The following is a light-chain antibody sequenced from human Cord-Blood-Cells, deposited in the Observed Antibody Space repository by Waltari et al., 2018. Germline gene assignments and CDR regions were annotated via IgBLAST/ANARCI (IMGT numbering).Light chain of an antibody. CDR1: SRDVGGYNY. V-gene: IGLV2-14*01. J-gene: IGLJ2*01. CDR3: SSYTSSSALL. CDR2: EVS. Sequence: QSALTQPASVSESPGQSITISCTGTSRDVGGYNYVPWYQQHPGKAPKLMIYEVSNRPSGVSNRFSGSKSGNTASLTISGLQAEDEADYYCSSYTSSSALLFGGGTKLTVL.